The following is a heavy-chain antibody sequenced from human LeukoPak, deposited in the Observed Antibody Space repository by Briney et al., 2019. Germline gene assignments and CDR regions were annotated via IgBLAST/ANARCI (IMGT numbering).Heavy chain of an antibody. Sequence: SVKVSCKASGGTFSSYAISWVRQAPGQGLEWMGGIIPIFGTANYAQKFQGRVTITTHESTSTAYMELSSLRSEDTAVYYCARDRRDYYGSGDWGQGTLVTVSS. CDR2: IIPIFGTA. V-gene: IGHV1-69*05. CDR1: GGTFSSYA. CDR3: ARDRRDYYGSGD. J-gene: IGHJ4*02. D-gene: IGHD3-10*01.